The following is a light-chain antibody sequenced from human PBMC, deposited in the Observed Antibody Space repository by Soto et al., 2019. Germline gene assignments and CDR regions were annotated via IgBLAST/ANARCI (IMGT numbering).Light chain of an antibody. CDR3: QPRAIWPPVIT. CDR1: QSVSSS. J-gene: IGKJ5*01. CDR2: DVS. Sequence: ENVLTQAPATLSLSPGERATLSCRASQSVSSSLAWFQQKPGQPPRLLMPDVSNRATGIPARFSGSGSETDFTLTVSSLEPEDFAVDYCQPRAIWPPVITFGQGTRLEIK. V-gene: IGKV3-11*01.